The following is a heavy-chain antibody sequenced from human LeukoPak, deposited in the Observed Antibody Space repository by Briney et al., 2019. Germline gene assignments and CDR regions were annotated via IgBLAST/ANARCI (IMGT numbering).Heavy chain of an antibody. CDR2: INQDGSEE. V-gene: IGHV3-7*01. D-gene: IGHD5-12*01. CDR1: GFTFSNYW. J-gene: IGHJ4*02. CDR3: VRDGGVSGYDLLDY. Sequence: GGSLRLSCAASGFTFSNYWMTWIRQAPGKGLEWVAHINQDGSEEHYMDSVKARFTISRDNAKNSLSLQMNSLRAEDTAVYYCVRDGGVSGYDLLDYWGQGTLVTVSS.